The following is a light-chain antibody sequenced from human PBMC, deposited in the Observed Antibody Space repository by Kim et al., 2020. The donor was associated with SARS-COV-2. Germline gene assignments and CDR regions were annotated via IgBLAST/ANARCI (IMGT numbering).Light chain of an antibody. CDR1: QSVSSK. Sequence: EILMTQSPATLSVSPGERATLSCRASQSVSSKLAWYQQKPGQAPRLLMYGASTRATGIPARFSGSGSGTEFTLTITSLQSEDFAVYYCQHYSNWPLTFGGGTKVDIK. CDR3: QHYSNWPLT. V-gene: IGKV3-15*01. J-gene: IGKJ4*01. CDR2: GAS.